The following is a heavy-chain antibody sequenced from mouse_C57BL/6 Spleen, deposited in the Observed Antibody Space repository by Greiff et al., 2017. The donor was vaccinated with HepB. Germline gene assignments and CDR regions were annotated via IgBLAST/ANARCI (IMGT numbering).Heavy chain of an antibody. CDR2: INPSNGGT. CDR3: GLSGTTVVDWYFDV. D-gene: IGHD1-1*01. CDR1: GYTFTSYW. Sequence: QVQLQQPGTELVKPGASVKLSCKASGYTFTSYWMHWVKQRPGQGLEWIGNINPSNGGTNYNEKFNSKATLTVDKSSSTAYMQLSSLTSEDSAVYYCGLSGTTVVDWYFDVWGTGTTVTVSS. J-gene: IGHJ1*03. V-gene: IGHV1-53*01.